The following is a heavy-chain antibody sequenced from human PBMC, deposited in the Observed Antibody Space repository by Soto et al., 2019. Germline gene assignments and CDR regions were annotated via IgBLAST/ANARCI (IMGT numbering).Heavy chain of an antibody. CDR1: GFTFSRYW. CDR2: IKQDGTEK. Sequence: GGSLRLSCAASGFTFSRYWMNWVRQAPGKGLEWVANIKQDGTEKNYVDSVRGRFTISRDNARNSLYLQMDSLRAEDTAVYFCARGDTPMITGMDSFDIWGQGTMVTVSS. CDR3: ARGDTPMITGMDSFDI. J-gene: IGHJ3*02. D-gene: IGHD5-18*01. V-gene: IGHV3-7*01.